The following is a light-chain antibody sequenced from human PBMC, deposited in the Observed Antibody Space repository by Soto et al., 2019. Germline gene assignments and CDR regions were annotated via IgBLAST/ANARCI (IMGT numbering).Light chain of an antibody. J-gene: IGKJ5*01. CDR2: GAS. Sequence: LVLAQSPGTLCLSAGEGAPVYCRASQSVTNSFLAWYQQKPGQAPRLLIYGASRRATGIPDRFSGSGSGTEFTLTISSLQSEDFAVYYCQQYNNWPPAITVGQGTRLEI. V-gene: IGKV3-20*01. CDR1: QSVTNSF. CDR3: QQYNNWPPAIT.